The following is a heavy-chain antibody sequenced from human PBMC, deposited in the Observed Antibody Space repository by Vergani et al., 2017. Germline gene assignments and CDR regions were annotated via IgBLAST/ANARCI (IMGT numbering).Heavy chain of an antibody. V-gene: IGHV4-30-4*01. CDR2: IYYRGST. D-gene: IGHD2-21*02. CDR1: GGSISSGDYY. CDR3: ARDGDPPTNWFDP. Sequence: QVQLQESGPGLVKPSQTLSLTCTVSGGSISSGDYYWSWIRQPPGKGLGWIGYIYYRGSTYYNPSLKSRVTISVDTSKNQFSLKLRSVTAADTAVYYCARDGDPPTNWFDPWGQGTLVTVSS. J-gene: IGHJ5*02.